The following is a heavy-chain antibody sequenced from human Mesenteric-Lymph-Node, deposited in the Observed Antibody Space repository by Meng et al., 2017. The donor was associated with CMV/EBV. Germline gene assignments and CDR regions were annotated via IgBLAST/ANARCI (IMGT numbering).Heavy chain of an antibody. V-gene: IGHV3-7*01. J-gene: IGHJ6*02. CDR1: GFTFSSYW. CDR2: IKQDGSEK. CDR3: VRESRAALYYYYYGMDV. Sequence: GESLKISCAASGFTFSSYWMSWVRQAPGKGLEWVANIKQDGSEKYYVDSVKGRFTISRDNAKNSLYLQMNSLRAEDTAVDYCVRESRAALYYYYYGMDVWGQGTTVTVSS. D-gene: IGHD6-6*01.